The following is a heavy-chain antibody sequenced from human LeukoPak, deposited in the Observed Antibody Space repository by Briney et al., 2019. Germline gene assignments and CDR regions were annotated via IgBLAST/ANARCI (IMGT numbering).Heavy chain of an antibody. D-gene: IGHD3-3*01. CDR3: ARDPREHYVFWSGRPYWNFDL. J-gene: IGHJ2*01. V-gene: IGHV4-59*01. Sequence: SETLSLTCSVSGGSISSYYWNWIRQSPGKGLDWIGYIAYNGRTRYGPSLKSRVTLSVDTSKKTFSLKLRSVTAADTAVYYCARDPREHYVFWSGRPYWNFDLWGRGTPVTVYS. CDR2: IAYNGRT. CDR1: GGSISSYY.